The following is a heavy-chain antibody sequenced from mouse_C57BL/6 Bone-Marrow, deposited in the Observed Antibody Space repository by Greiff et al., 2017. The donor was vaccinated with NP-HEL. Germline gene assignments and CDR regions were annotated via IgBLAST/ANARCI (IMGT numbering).Heavy chain of an antibody. J-gene: IGHJ2*01. CDR2: IYPGDGDT. CDR1: GYAFSSSW. D-gene: IGHD1-1*01. Sequence: QVQLQQSGPELVKPGASVKISCKASGYAFSSSWMNWVKQRPGKGLEWIGRIYPGDGDTNYNGKFKGTATLTADKSSSTAYRQLSSLTSEDSAVYFCAPYYYGSSYGFDYWGQGTTLTVSS. V-gene: IGHV1-82*01. CDR3: APYYYGSSYGFDY.